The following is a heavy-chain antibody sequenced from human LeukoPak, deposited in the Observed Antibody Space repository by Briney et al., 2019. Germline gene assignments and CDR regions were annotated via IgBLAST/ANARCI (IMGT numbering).Heavy chain of an antibody. CDR3: ARVSSSGYVPGNWFDP. CDR2: IIPIFGTA. CDR1: GGTFISYA. J-gene: IGHJ5*02. V-gene: IGHV1-69*01. D-gene: IGHD6-19*01. Sequence: GASVKVSCKASGGTFISYAISWVRQAPGQGLEWMGGIIPIFGTANYAQKFQGRVTITADESTSTAYMELSSLRSEDTAVYYCARVSSSGYVPGNWFDPWGQGTLVTVSS.